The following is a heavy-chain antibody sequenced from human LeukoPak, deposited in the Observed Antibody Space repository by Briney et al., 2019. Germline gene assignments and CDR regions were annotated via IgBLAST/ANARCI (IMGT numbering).Heavy chain of an antibody. J-gene: IGHJ4*02. CDR3: ARVLAYYYDSSGYYPYFDY. CDR1: GYTFTSYG. CDR2: ISAYNGNT. Sequence: ASVKVSCKASGYTFTSYGISWVRQAPGQGLEWMGWISAYNGNTNYAQKLQGRVTMTTDTSTSTAHMELRSLRSDDTAVYYCARVLAYYYDSSGYYPYFDYWGQGTLVTVSS. V-gene: IGHV1-18*01. D-gene: IGHD3-22*01.